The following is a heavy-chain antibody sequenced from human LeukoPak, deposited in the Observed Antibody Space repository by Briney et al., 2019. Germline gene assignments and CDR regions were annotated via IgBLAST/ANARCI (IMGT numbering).Heavy chain of an antibody. D-gene: IGHD3-3*01. Sequence: ASVKVSCKASGYTFTGYYLHWVRLAPGQGLEWMGWINPNSGGTNYAQNFQGRVTMTRDTSISTAYMELSRLTSDDTAIYYCVRERRVSLQFLEYSHNWFDTWGQGTLVTVSS. V-gene: IGHV1-2*02. J-gene: IGHJ5*02. CDR1: GYTFTGYY. CDR2: INPNSGGT. CDR3: VRERRVSLQFLEYSHNWFDT.